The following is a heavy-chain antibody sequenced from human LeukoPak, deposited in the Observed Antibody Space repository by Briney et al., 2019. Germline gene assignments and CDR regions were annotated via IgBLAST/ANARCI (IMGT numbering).Heavy chain of an antibody. J-gene: IGHJ4*02. CDR1: GGSINTYY. Sequence: SETLSLTCTVSGGSINTYYWSWIRQPPGKGLEWIGYLYNSGTTNYNPSLKSRVFISGDTSKNQFSLKLNSMTAADTAVYYCATRGVKTTRFDYWGQGILVTVSS. CDR2: LYNSGTT. D-gene: IGHD1-1*01. V-gene: IGHV4-59*01. CDR3: ATRGVKTTRFDY.